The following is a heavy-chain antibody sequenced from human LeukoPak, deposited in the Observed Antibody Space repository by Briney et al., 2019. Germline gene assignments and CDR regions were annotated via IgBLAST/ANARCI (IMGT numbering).Heavy chain of an antibody. J-gene: IGHJ3*02. D-gene: IGHD4-23*01. CDR1: GYTFSDYY. CDR3: ARESSTVVNVGAFDI. CDR2: INPNSGGT. V-gene: IGHV1-2*02. Sequence: GASVKVSCEASGYTFSDYYLHWVRQAPGQGLEWMGWINPNSGGTNYAQKFQGRVTMTRDTSISTAYMELSRLRSDDTAVYYCARESSTVVNVGAFDIWGQGTMVTVSS.